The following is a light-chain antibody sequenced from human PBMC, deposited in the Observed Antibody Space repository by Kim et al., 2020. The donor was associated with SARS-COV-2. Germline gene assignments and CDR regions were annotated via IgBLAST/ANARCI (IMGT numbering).Light chain of an antibody. CDR3: QVWDSGSDHWV. V-gene: IGLV3-21*04. Sequence: SYELAQPPSVSVAPGKTASITCGGNNIGTKSVHWYQQKPGQAPVLVIYYDYNRPSGIPERFSGSNSGNTATLTISRGEAGDEADYYCQVWDSGSDHWVFGGGTQLTVL. J-gene: IGLJ3*02. CDR2: YDY. CDR1: NIGTKS.